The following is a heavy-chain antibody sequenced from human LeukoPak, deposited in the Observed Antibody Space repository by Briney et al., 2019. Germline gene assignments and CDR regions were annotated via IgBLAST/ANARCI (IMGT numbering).Heavy chain of an antibody. CDR1: GFTFSSYE. Sequence: GGSLRLSCAASGFTFSSYEMNWVRQAPGKGLEWVSYISSSGSTTYYADSVKGRFTISRDNAKNSLYLQMNSLRAEDTAVYYCARDGGGYCGGDCYPYYFDYWGQGTLVTVSS. V-gene: IGHV3-48*03. J-gene: IGHJ4*02. CDR2: ISSSGSTT. CDR3: ARDGGGYCGGDCYPYYFDY. D-gene: IGHD2-21*02.